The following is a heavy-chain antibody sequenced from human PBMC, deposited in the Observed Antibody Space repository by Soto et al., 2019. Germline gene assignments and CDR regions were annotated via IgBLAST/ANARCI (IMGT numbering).Heavy chain of an antibody. CDR2: ISRDGNAI. CDR1: GFIFSDYY. CDR3: ARGAEMSSLTKWFDP. J-gene: IGHJ5*02. V-gene: IGHV3-11*01. D-gene: IGHD1-1*01. Sequence: SLTLSCAASGFIFSDYYMSWSRQAPGKGLEWLAYISRDGNAIFYADSVIGRFTVSRDNAKNSLFLQMDDLRAEDTAMFFCARGAEMSSLTKWFDPWGQGTLVTVS.